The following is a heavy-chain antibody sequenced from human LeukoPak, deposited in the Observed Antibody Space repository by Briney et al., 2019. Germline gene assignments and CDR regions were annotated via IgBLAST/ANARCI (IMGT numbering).Heavy chain of an antibody. V-gene: IGHV3-48*03. CDR1: GFTFSSYE. Sequence: AGSLRLSCTASGFTFSSYEMNWVRQAPGKGLEWVSYISSSGTTIYYADSVKGRFTISRDNAKNSLYLQMNSLRAEDTADYYCARRTDGYTSNWGQRTLVTVSS. CDR2: ISSSGTTI. CDR3: ARRTDGYTSN. J-gene: IGHJ4*02. D-gene: IGHD5-24*01.